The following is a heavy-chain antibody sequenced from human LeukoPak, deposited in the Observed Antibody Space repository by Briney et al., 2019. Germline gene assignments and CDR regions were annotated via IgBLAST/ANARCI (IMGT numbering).Heavy chain of an antibody. CDR1: GGTFSSYA. CDR2: IIPILGIA. V-gene: IGHV1-69*04. D-gene: IGHD4-17*01. Sequence: SVKVSCKASGGTFSSYAISWVRQAPGQGLEWMGRIIPILGIANYAQKFQGRVTITADKSTSTAYMELSSLRSEDTAVYYCASYYGDYVVGWYYGMDVWGQGTTVTVSS. J-gene: IGHJ6*02. CDR3: ASYYGDYVVGWYYGMDV.